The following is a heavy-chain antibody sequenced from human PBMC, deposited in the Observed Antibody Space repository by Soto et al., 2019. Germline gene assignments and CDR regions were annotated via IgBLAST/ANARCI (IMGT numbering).Heavy chain of an antibody. CDR2: IYYSGTT. CDR3: ARAISPMGTGRYWFDP. V-gene: IGHV4-31*03. J-gene: IGHJ5*02. D-gene: IGHD3-10*01. CDR1: RDSISSGGYG. Sequence: PLSLTCTGSRDSISSGGYGWSWIRQHPGKGLEWIGYIYYSGTTYFNPSLKSRVTISVDTSKNRFSLKLNSVTAADTAVYYCARAISPMGTGRYWFDPWGQGTLVTVSS.